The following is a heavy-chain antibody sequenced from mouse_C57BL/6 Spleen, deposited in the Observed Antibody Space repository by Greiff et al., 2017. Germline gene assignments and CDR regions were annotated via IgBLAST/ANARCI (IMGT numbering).Heavy chain of an antibody. CDR3: AILDDGYYDYAMDY. Sequence: VQLQQSGPELVKPGASVKISCKASGYTFTDYYMNWVKQSHGKSLEWIGDINPNNGGTSYNQKFKGKATLTVDKSSSTAYMELRSLTSEDSAVYYCAILDDGYYDYAMDYWGQGTSVTVSS. D-gene: IGHD2-3*01. J-gene: IGHJ4*01. V-gene: IGHV1-26*01. CDR1: GYTFTDYY. CDR2: INPNNGGT.